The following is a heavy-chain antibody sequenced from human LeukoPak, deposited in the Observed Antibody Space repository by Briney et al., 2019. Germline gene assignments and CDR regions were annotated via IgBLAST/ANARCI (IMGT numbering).Heavy chain of an antibody. CDR3: AKDMTTYYYDRGAFDI. D-gene: IGHD3-22*01. V-gene: IGHV3-23*01. Sequence: GGSLRLSCAASGFTFSSYAMSWVRQAPGKGLEWVSGIVGDGGSTYYAESVKGRFTISRDNSKNTLYLQMNSLRAEDTALYYCAKDMTTYYYDRGAFDIWGQGTMVTVSS. CDR2: IVGDGGST. CDR1: GFTFSSYA. J-gene: IGHJ3*02.